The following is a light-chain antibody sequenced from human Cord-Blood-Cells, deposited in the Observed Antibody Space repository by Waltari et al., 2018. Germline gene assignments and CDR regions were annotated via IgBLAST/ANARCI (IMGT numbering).Light chain of an antibody. J-gene: IGLJ2*01. V-gene: IGLV1-44*01. CDR2: SNN. Sequence: QSVLTQPPSASGTPGQRVTSSCSGRSSNIGSNPVNWYQQLPGTAPKLLIYSNNQRPSGVPDRFSGSKSGTSASLAISGLQSEDEADYYCAAWDDSLNGVVFGGGTKLTVL. CDR3: AAWDDSLNGVV. CDR1: SSNIGSNP.